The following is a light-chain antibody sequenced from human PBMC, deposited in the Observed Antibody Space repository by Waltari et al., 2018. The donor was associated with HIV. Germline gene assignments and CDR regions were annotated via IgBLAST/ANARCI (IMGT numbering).Light chain of an antibody. Sequence: DFQIAQSPSSFAASVGHRVTLSCRTSQAIGANLNWYQRKSGKAPTLLLYAASILHTNVSSRFSGGGAGTNFTLTINSLQPDDSATYYCQQTSLLPRTFGRGTRLEI. V-gene: IGKV1-39*01. CDR3: QQTSLLPRT. CDR2: AAS. J-gene: IGKJ5*01. CDR1: QAIGAN.